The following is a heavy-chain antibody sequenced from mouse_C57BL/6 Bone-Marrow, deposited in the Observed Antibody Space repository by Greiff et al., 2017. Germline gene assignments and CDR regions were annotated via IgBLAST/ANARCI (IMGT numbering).Heavy chain of an antibody. V-gene: IGHV5-6*01. CDR3: ARLGYYGSSYFDY. Sequence: EVKVVESGGDLVKPGGSLKLSCAASGFTFSSYGMSWVRQTPDKRLEWVATISSGGSYTYYPDSVKGRFTISRDNAKNTLYLQMSSLTSEDTAMYYCARLGYYGSSYFDYWGQGTTLTVSS. J-gene: IGHJ2*01. D-gene: IGHD1-1*01. CDR1: GFTFSSYG. CDR2: ISSGGSYT.